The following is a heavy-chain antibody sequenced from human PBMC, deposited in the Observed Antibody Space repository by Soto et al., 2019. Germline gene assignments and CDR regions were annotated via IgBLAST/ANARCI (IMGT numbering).Heavy chain of an antibody. V-gene: IGHV5-51*01. CDR2: IYPGDSDT. CDR1: GYTFTNYW. Sequence: LGDSLKISCKGSGYTFTNYWIGWVRQMPGKGLEWMGIIYPGDSDTKYNPSFQGQVTISADKSITTTYLRWTSLKASDTAIYYCAASIFYYGMDVWGQGTTVTVSS. J-gene: IGHJ6*02. CDR3: AASIFYYGMDV.